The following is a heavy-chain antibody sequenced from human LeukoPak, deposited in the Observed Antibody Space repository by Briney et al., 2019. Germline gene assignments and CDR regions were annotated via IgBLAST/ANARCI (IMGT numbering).Heavy chain of an antibody. CDR1: GGSISSGSYY. CDR2: IYTSGST. CDR3: AREERVVPPAP. J-gene: IGHJ5*02. D-gene: IGHD2-2*01. Sequence: SQTLSLTCTVSGGSISSGSYYWSWIRQPAGKGLEWIGRIYTSGSTNYNPSLKSRVTISVDTSKNQFSLKLSSVTAADTAVYYCAREERVVPPAPWGQETLVTVSS. V-gene: IGHV4-61*02.